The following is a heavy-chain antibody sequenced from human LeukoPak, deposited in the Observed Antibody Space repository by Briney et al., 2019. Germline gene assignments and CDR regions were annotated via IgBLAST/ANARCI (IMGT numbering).Heavy chain of an antibody. CDR1: GFTFNNYE. V-gene: IGHV3-48*03. Sequence: PGGSLRLSCAASGFTFNNYEMNWVRQAPGKGLEWVSSVSGGSTNIYYADSVKGRFTTSRDNAENSLYLQMNSLRADDTAVYYCARAYSSSWTRGYFVYWGQGSLVTVSS. CDR2: VSGGSTNI. J-gene: IGHJ4*02. CDR3: ARAYSSSWTRGYFVY. D-gene: IGHD6-13*01.